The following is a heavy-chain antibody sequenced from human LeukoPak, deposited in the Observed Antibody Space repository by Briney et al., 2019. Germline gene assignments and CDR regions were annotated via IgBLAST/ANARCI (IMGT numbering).Heavy chain of an antibody. CDR2: IYSGGST. Sequence: GGSLRLSCLASRFTFKNYAMHWVRQAPGKGLEWVSVIYSGGSTYYADSVKGRFTISRDNSKNTLYLQMNSLRAEDTAVYYCARALGELYHGMDVWGQGTTVTVSS. V-gene: IGHV3-66*01. CDR1: RFTFKNYA. CDR3: ARALGELYHGMDV. D-gene: IGHD3-10*01. J-gene: IGHJ6*02.